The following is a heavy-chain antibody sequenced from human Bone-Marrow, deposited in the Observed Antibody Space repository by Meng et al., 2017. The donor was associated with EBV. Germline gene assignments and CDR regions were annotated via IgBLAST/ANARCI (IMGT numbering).Heavy chain of an antibody. V-gene: IGHV3-11*01. CDR2: ISSSGSTI. D-gene: IGHD1-26*01. CDR1: AFTLMDYY. Sequence: LELGGCLVKPVGSLCFSVASLAFTLMDYYMSWISQVPGKGLGWVSYISSSGSTIYYADSVKGRFTISRDNAKNSLYLQMNSLRAEDTAVYYCARDGGATGEFDYWGQGTLVTVSS. CDR3: ARDGGATGEFDY. J-gene: IGHJ4*02.